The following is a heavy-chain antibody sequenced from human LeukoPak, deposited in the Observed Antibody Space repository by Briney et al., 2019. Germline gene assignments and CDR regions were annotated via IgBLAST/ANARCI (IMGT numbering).Heavy chain of an antibody. CDR1: GGSISSYY. CDR2: IYTSGST. Sequence: PSETLSLTCTVSGGSISSYYWSWIRQPAGKGLEWIGRIYTSGSTNYSPSLKSRVTISIDKSKTQFSLKLTSVTAADTAVYFCARGSGSYYSGAFNIWGQGTMVTVSS. V-gene: IGHV4-4*07. J-gene: IGHJ3*02. D-gene: IGHD1-26*01. CDR3: ARGSGSYYSGAFNI.